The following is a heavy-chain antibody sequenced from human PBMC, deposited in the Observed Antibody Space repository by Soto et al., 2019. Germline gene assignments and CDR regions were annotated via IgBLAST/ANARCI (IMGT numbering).Heavy chain of an antibody. V-gene: IGHV2-5*02. J-gene: IGHJ4*02. D-gene: IGHD3-22*01. CDR1: GFSLSTSGVG. Sequence: QITLKESGPTLVKPTQTLTLTCTFSGFSLSTSGVGVGWIRQPPGKALEWLALIYWDDDKRYSPSLKSRLTITKDTSKNQVVLTMTNMEPVDTATYYCAHRRRYYDSSGYYYLDYWGQGTLVTVSS. CDR2: IYWDDDK. CDR3: AHRRRYYDSSGYYYLDY.